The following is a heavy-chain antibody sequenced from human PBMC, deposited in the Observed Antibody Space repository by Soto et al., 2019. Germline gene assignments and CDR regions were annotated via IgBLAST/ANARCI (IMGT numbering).Heavy chain of an antibody. Sequence: SETLSLTCAVYGGSFSGYYWSWIRQPPGKGLEWIGEINHSGSTNYNPSLKSRVTISVDTSKNQFSLKLSSVTAADTAVYYCARDLLAATGIRPITFDIWGQGTMVTVSS. CDR3: ARDLLAATGIRPITFDI. CDR2: INHSGST. CDR1: GGSFSGYY. J-gene: IGHJ3*02. V-gene: IGHV4-34*01. D-gene: IGHD5-12*01.